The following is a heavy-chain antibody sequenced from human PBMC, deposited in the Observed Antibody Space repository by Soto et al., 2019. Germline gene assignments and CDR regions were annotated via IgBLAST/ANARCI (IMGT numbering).Heavy chain of an antibody. CDR3: TGEVASGY. CDR2: ISRDGGTK. J-gene: IGHJ4*02. V-gene: IGHV3-30*03. Sequence: QVQLVESGGGVVQPGRSLRLSCAVSGFTVSPYGMHWFRRAPGKGLDGVAVISRDGGTKYYADSVKGRFTISRDNSRNTLFLEMNSLRGDDMAVYYCTGEVASGYWGQGTLVTVSS. D-gene: IGHD2-8*02. CDR1: GFTVSPYG.